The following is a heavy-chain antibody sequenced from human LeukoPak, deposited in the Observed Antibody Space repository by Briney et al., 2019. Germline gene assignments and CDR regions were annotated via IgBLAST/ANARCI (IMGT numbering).Heavy chain of an antibody. V-gene: IGHV1-2*06. D-gene: IGHD3-10*01. CDR3: VTPPVNGSGT. J-gene: IGHJ4*02. CDR1: GGTFSSYA. Sequence: ASVKVSCMASGGTFSSYAISWVRQAPGQGLEWVGRINPSSGATNLAQKFQGRVSMTRDTSITTGYMELSSLIFDDTAVYYCVTPPVNGSGTWGPGTQVTVSS. CDR2: INPSSGAT.